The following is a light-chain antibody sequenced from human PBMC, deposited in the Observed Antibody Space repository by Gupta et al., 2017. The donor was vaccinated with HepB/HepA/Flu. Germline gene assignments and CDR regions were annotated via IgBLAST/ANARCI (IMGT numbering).Light chain of an antibody. V-gene: IGLV3-1*01. Sequence: SYELTQPPSVSVSPGQTASITCSGDKLGDKYACWYQQKPGQSPVLVIYQDSKRPSGIPERFSGSNSGNTATLTISGTQAMDEADYYCQAWDSSTAVVGGGTKRTVL. CDR1: KLGDKY. CDR3: QAWDSSTAV. J-gene: IGLJ2*01. CDR2: QDS.